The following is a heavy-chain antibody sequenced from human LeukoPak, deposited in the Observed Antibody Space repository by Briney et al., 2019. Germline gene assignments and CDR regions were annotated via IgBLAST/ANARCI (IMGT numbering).Heavy chain of an antibody. CDR2: IDYSGKT. J-gene: IGHJ4*02. V-gene: IGHV4-39*01. CDR1: GGSIGSRRFY. Sequence: KPSETLSLTCTVSGGSIGSRRFYWGWLRQPPGKGLEWTGSIDYSGKTFYNPSLKSRVTISVDTSKNQFSLKLSSVTAADTAVYYCARHCSDGSCYEYWGQGTLVTVSS. D-gene: IGHD2-15*01. CDR3: ARHCSDGSCYEY.